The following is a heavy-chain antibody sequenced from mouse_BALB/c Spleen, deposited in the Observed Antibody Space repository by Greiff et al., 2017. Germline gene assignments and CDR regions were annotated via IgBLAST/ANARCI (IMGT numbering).Heavy chain of an antibody. D-gene: IGHD3-2*01. CDR1: GYTFTSYW. CDR2: INPSTGYT. J-gene: IGHJ3*01. V-gene: IGHV1-7*01. Sequence: VKLMESGAELVKPGASVKLSCTASGYTFTSYWMHWVKQRPGQGLEWIGYINPSTGYTEYNQKFKDKATLTADKSSSTAYMQLSSLTSEDSAVYYCARFRDSSGYGAWFAYWGQGTLVTVSA. CDR3: ARFRDSSGYGAWFAY.